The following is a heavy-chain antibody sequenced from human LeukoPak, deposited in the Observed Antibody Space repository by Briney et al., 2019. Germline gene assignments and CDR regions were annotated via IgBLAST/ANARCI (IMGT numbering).Heavy chain of an antibody. CDR3: AKEGTPQVSTWYDL. CDR1: GFTFSSYG. J-gene: IGHJ5*02. CDR2: IWYDGSNK. Sequence: GGSLRLSCAASGFTFSSYGMHWVRQAPGKGLEWVAVIWYDGSNKYYADSVKGRFTISRDNSRNTLYLQMNILRTEDTAVYYCAKEGTPQVSTWYDLWGQGTQVIVSS. V-gene: IGHV3-30*02. D-gene: IGHD3-10*01.